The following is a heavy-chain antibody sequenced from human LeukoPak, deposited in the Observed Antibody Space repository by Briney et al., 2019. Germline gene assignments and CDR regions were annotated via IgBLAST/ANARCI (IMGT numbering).Heavy chain of an antibody. Sequence: PSETLSLTCTVSGYSISSGYYWMTWVRQFPGKGLEWVANIKQDGNEKYYVDSVKGRFTISRDNAKNSLYLQMNSLRAEDTAVYYCARDPSSSSWYGWNAFDIWGQGTMVTVSS. J-gene: IGHJ3*02. CDR1: GYSISSGYYW. CDR2: IKQDGNEK. CDR3: ARDPSSSSWYGWNAFDI. D-gene: IGHD6-13*01. V-gene: IGHV3-7*01.